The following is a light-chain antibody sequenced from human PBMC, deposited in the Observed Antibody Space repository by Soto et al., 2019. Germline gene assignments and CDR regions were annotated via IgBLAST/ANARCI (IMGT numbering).Light chain of an antibody. V-gene: IGKV3-11*01. CDR1: QSVSSY. J-gene: IGKJ4*01. CDR2: DAS. Sequence: EIVLTQSPATLSLSPGETATLSCRASQSVSSYLVWYQQKPGQAPRLLIYDASNRATGIPARFSGSGSGTDFTLAISSLEPEDFAVYYCQQRANWPLTFGGGTQVEIK. CDR3: QQRANWPLT.